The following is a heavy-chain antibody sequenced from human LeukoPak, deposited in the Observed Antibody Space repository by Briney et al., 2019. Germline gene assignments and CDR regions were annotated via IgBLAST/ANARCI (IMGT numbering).Heavy chain of an antibody. CDR3: AKGGPEASAGLSWFDP. V-gene: IGHV4-34*01. CDR2: INHSGST. CDR1: GGSFSGYY. Sequence: SETLSLTCAVYGGSFSGYYWSWIRQPPGKGLEWIGEINHSGSTNYNPSLKSRVTISVDTSKNQFSLKLSSVTAADTAVYYCAKGGPEASAGLSWFDPWGQGILVTVSS. D-gene: IGHD1-14*01. J-gene: IGHJ5*02.